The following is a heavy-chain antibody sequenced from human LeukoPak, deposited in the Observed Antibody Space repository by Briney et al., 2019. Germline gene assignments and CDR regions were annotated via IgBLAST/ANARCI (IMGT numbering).Heavy chain of an antibody. CDR3: ARDKAAMARNNFDY. CDR2: ISAYNGNT. V-gene: IGHV1-18*01. CDR1: GYTLTSYG. Sequence: ASVKVSCKASGYTLTSYGISWVRQAPGQGLEWMGWISAYNGNTNYAQKLQGRVTMTTDTSTSTAYMELRSLRSDDTAVYYCARDKAAMARNNFDYWGQGTLVTVSS. D-gene: IGHD5-18*01. J-gene: IGHJ4*02.